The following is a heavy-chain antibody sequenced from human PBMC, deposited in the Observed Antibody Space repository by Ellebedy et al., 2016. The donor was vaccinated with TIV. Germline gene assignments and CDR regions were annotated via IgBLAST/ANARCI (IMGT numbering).Heavy chain of an antibody. CDR2: ISYDGSNK. CDR3: ARDGPLGWSGELLLIDPFYYYYYYGMDV. D-gene: IGHD3-10*01. V-gene: IGHV3-30-3*01. Sequence: GESLKISCAASGFTFSSYAMHWVRQAPGKGLEWVAVISYDGSNKYYADSVKGRFTISRDNSKNTLYLQMNSLRAEDTAVYYCARDGPLGWSGELLLIDPFYYYYYYGMDVWGQGTTVTVSS. J-gene: IGHJ6*02. CDR1: GFTFSSYA.